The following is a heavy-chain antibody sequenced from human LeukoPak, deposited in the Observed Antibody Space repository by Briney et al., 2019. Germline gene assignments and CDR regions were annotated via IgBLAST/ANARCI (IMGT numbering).Heavy chain of an antibody. Sequence: GGTLRLSCAASGFTFSSYSMNWVRQAPGKGLEWVSYISSSSSTIYYADSVKGRFTISRDNAKNSLYLQMNSLRAEDTAVYYCARDVRYYDSSGYGYNWFDPWGQGTLVTVSS. V-gene: IGHV3-48*01. CDR1: GFTFSSYS. CDR3: ARDVRYYDSSGYGYNWFDP. J-gene: IGHJ5*02. CDR2: ISSSSSTI. D-gene: IGHD3-22*01.